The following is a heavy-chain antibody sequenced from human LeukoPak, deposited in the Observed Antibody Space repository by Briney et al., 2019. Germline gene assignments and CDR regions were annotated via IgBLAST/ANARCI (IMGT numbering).Heavy chain of an antibody. D-gene: IGHD1-26*01. CDR3: TRDHSPIVGATDY. CDR2: IRSKAYGGTT. J-gene: IGHJ4*02. V-gene: IGHV3-49*03. Sequence: GRSLRLSCTASGFTFGEYGMSWLRQAPGRGLEWVGFIRSKAYGGTTEYAASVKGRFTISRDDSKSIAYLQVNSLKTEDTAVYYCTRDHSPIVGATDYWGQGTLVTVSS. CDR1: GFTFGEYG.